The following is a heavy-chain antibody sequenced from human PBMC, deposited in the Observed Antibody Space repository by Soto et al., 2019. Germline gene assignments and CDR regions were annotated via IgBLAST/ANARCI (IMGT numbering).Heavy chain of an antibody. D-gene: IGHD2-2*01. J-gene: IGHJ6*03. Sequence: EVQLVESGGGLVQPGGSLRLSCAASGFTVSSNYMSWVRQAPGKGLEWVSVIYSGGSTYYADSVKGRFTISRHNSKNTLYLQMNSLRAEDTAVYYCARELSSTSSEYMDVWGKGTTVTVSS. V-gene: IGHV3-53*04. CDR1: GFTVSSNY. CDR2: IYSGGST. CDR3: ARELSSTSSEYMDV.